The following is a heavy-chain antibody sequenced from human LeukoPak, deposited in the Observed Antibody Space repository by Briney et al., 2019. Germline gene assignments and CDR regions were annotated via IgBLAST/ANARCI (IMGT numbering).Heavy chain of an antibody. Sequence: GGSLRLSCAASGFTVGSNYMSWVRQAPGKGLEWVSVIYSGGSTYYADSVKGRFTISRDNSKNTLYLQMNSLRAEDTAVYYCARVRRPYSSSWYRVNWFDPWGQGTLVTVSS. CDR1: GFTVGSNY. V-gene: IGHV3-53*01. CDR3: ARVRRPYSSSWYRVNWFDP. CDR2: IYSGGST. J-gene: IGHJ5*02. D-gene: IGHD6-13*01.